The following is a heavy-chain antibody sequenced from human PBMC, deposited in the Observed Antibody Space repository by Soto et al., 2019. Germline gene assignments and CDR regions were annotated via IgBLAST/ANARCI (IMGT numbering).Heavy chain of an antibody. CDR3: ARREVTIFGVVPSMDV. CDR2: ISSSSSYT. D-gene: IGHD3-3*01. Sequence: GGSLRLSCAASGFTFSDYYMSWIRQAPGKGLEWVSYISSSSSYTNYADSVKGRFTISRDNAKNSLYLQMNSLRAEDTAVYYCARREVTIFGVVPSMDVWGQGTTVTVSS. V-gene: IGHV3-11*06. CDR1: GFTFSDYY. J-gene: IGHJ6*02.